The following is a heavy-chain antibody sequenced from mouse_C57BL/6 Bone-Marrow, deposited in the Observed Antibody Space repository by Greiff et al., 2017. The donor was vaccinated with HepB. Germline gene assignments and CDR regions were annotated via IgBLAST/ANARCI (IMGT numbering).Heavy chain of an antibody. J-gene: IGHJ3*01. CDR1: GYTFTSYG. Sequence: QVQLQQSGAELARPGASVKLSCKASGYTFTSYGISWVKQRTGQGLEWIGEIYPRSGNTYYNEKFKGKATLTADKSSSTAYMELRSLTSEDSAVYFCARKGYYYGSSSWFAYWGQGTLVTVSA. CDR2: IYPRSGNT. D-gene: IGHD1-1*01. CDR3: ARKGYYYGSSSWFAY. V-gene: IGHV1-81*01.